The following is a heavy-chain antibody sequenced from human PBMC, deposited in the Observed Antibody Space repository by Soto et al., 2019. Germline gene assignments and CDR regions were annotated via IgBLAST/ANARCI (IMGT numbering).Heavy chain of an antibody. CDR3: ARERGGFDSSTLYGLDV. CDR1: GGSISSVGHY. V-gene: IGHV4-31*03. Sequence: QVQLQESGPGLVKPSQTLSLTCSDSGGSISSVGHYWTWIRQQPGKGLEWIGYIYDSGSTDYNPSLKSRVTISVDRSKNQFSLNLSSVTAADTAIYYCARERGGFDSSTLYGLDVWGQGTTVTVSS. J-gene: IGHJ6*01. D-gene: IGHD6-6*01. CDR2: IYDSGST.